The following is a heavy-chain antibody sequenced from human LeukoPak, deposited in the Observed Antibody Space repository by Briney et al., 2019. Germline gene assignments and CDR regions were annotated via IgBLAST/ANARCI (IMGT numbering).Heavy chain of an antibody. V-gene: IGHV4-39*07. D-gene: IGHD1-7*01. Sequence: SETLSLTCTVSGGSISSSSYYWGWIRQPPGKGLEWIGSIYYSGSTYYNPSLKSRVTISVDTSKNQFSLKLSSVTAADTAVYYCARDRPYNWNYHDAFDIWGQGTMVTVSS. CDR2: IYYSGST. J-gene: IGHJ3*02. CDR3: ARDRPYNWNYHDAFDI. CDR1: GGSISSSSYY.